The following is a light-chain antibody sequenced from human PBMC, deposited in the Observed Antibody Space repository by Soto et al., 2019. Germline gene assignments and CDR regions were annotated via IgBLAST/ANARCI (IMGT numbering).Light chain of an antibody. Sequence: EIVMTQSPATLSVSPGERANLSCRASQSVSSNLAWYQQKPGQAPRLLIYGASTRATGIPARFSGSGSGTEFTLTISSLQSEDFAVYYCQQYNNWPPWTFGQVTKVEIK. CDR2: GAS. J-gene: IGKJ1*01. CDR1: QSVSSN. V-gene: IGKV3-15*01. CDR3: QQYNNWPPWT.